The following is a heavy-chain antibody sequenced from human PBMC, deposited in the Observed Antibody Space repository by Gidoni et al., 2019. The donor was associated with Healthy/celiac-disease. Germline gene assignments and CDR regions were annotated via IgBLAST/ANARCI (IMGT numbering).Heavy chain of an antibody. V-gene: IGHV2-5*01. Sequence: QITLTESGPTLVKPTQTLTLTCTFSGFSLRTRGVGVGWIRQPPGKALEWLALIYWNDDKRYSPSLKSRLTITKDTSKNQVVLTMTNMDPVDTATYYCAHRRPAPWGYYYYGMDVWGQGTTVTVSS. D-gene: IGHD1-26*01. CDR2: IYWNDDK. CDR3: AHRRPAPWGYYYYGMDV. CDR1: GFSLRTRGVG. J-gene: IGHJ6*02.